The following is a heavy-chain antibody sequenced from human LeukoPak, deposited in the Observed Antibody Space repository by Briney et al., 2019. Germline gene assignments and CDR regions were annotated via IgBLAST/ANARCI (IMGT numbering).Heavy chain of an antibody. V-gene: IGHV3-30-3*01. Sequence: PGGSLRLSCAASGFTFSSYAMHGVRQAPGKGLEWVAVISYDGSSKYYADSVKGRFTISRDNSKNTLYLQMNSLRAEDTAVYYCAREGYDSSGYLLNPTDYWGQGTLVTVPS. CDR2: ISYDGSSK. CDR1: GFTFSSYA. J-gene: IGHJ4*02. D-gene: IGHD3-22*01. CDR3: AREGYDSSGYLLNPTDY.